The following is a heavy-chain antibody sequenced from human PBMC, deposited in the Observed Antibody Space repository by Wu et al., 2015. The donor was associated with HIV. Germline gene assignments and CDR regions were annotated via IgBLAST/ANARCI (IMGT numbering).Heavy chain of an antibody. CDR2: INPSGGST. D-gene: IGHD6-13*01. CDR3: ARFLLREVAAGTGDLLIPFDI. V-gene: IGHV1-46*01. J-gene: IGHJ3*02. CDR1: GYTFTSYY. Sequence: QVQLVQSGAEVKKPGASVKVSCKASGYTFTSYYMHWVRQAPGQGLEWMGIINPSGGSTSYAQKFQGRVTMTRDTSTSTVYMELSSLRSEDTAVYYCARFLLREVAAGTGDLLIPFDIVGPRDTGPPSL.